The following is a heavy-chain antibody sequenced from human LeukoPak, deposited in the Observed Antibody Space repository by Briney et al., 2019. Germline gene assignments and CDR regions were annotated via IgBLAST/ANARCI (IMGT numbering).Heavy chain of an antibody. Sequence: AASVKVSCKASGGTFSSYAISWVRQAPGQGLEWMGRIIPILGIANYAQKFQGRVTITADKSTSTAYMELSSLRSEDTAVYYCARDPGIAAAGTPNWGQGTLVTISS. CDR3: ARDPGIAAAGTPN. V-gene: IGHV1-69*04. D-gene: IGHD6-13*01. CDR2: IIPILGIA. J-gene: IGHJ4*02. CDR1: GGTFSSYA.